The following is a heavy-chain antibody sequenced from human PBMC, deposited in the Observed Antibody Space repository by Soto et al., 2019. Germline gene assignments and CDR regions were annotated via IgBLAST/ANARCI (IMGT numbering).Heavy chain of an antibody. CDR2: IKQDGSEK. D-gene: IGHD2-2*02. V-gene: IGHV3-7*01. CDR3: ARAPFIVVVPAAIRINWFDP. Sequence: GSLRLSCAASGFTFSSYWMSWVRQAPGKGLEWVANIKQDGSEKYYVDSVKGRFTISRDNAKNSLYLQMNSLRAEDTAVYYCARAPFIVVVPAAIRINWFDPWGQGTLVTVSS. J-gene: IGHJ5*02. CDR1: GFTFSSYW.